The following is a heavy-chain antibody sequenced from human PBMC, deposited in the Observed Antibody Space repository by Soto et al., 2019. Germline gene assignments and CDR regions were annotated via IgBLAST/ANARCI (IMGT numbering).Heavy chain of an antibody. J-gene: IGHJ4*02. D-gene: IGHD3-10*01. CDR3: AKDLWFGESPIDY. CDR1: GFTFCSYS. CDR2: ISGSGGST. V-gene: IGHV3-23*01. Sequence: PGGSLKLSCAAPGFTFCSYSLSRVPQAPGKGLEWVSAISGSGGSTYYADSVKGRFTISRDNSKNTLYLQMNSLRAEDTAVYYCAKDLWFGESPIDYWGQGTLVTVSS.